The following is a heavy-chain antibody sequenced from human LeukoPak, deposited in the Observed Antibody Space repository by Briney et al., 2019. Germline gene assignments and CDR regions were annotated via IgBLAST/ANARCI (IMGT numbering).Heavy chain of an antibody. CDR2: INSGGSHM. CDR3: ARDSIVATTKAMDV. D-gene: IGHD5-12*01. J-gene: IGHJ6*02. V-gene: IGHV3-21*01. Sequence: PGGPLTLSCAASGFSFSSYDMSWVRRAPGKGREWVSSINSGGSHMFYADAMKGRFTISRDNAKNSLYLQMNNLRDEDTAVYYCARDSIVATTKAMDVWGQGTSVTVSS. CDR1: GFSFSSYD.